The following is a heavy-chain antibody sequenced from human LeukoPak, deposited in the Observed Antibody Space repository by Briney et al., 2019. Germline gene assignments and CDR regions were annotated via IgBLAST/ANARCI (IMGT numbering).Heavy chain of an antibody. CDR1: GGSISSYY. CDR2: VYTGGST. Sequence: SSETLSLTCTVSGGSISSYYWSWIRQPAGKGLESIGRVYTGGSTNYNPSLKSPVTMSVDQSKNLFSLKLSSVTAADTAVYYCARERGVPYYYDAFDIWGQGTMVTVSS. V-gene: IGHV4-4*07. D-gene: IGHD3-10*01. CDR3: ARERGVPYYYDAFDI. J-gene: IGHJ3*02.